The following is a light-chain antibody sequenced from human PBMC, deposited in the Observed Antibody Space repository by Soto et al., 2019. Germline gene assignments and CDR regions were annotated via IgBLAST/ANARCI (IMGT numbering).Light chain of an antibody. V-gene: IGLV2-14*01. CDR3: ISYTSSSTLV. CDR1: SSDVGGYNF. J-gene: IGLJ2*01. Sequence: QSVLTQPASVSGSPGQSITISCTGTSSDVGGYNFVSWYQQHPAKAPKLMIYEVSHRPSGVSSRFSGSQSGNTASLTISGLQAEDEADYYCISYTSSSTLVFGGGTKLTVL. CDR2: EVS.